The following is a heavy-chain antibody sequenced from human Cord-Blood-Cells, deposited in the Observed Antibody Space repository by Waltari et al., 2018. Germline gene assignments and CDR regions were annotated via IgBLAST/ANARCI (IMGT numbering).Heavy chain of an antibody. V-gene: IGHV3-23*04. CDR1: GFTFSSYA. CDR3: AKGYYDFWSGYYFDY. D-gene: IGHD3-3*01. CDR2: ISGSGGST. Sequence: EVQLVESGGGLVQPGGSLRLSCAASGFTFSSYAMSWVGQVPGKGLEWVSAISGSGGSTYYADSVKGRFTISRDNSKNTLYLQMNSLRAEDTAVYYCAKGYYDFWSGYYFDYWGQGTLVTVSS. J-gene: IGHJ4*02.